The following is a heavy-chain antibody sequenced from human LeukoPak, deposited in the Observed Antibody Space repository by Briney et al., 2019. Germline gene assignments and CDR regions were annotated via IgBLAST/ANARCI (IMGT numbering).Heavy chain of an antibody. D-gene: IGHD3-22*01. J-gene: IGHJ4*02. Sequence: GGSLRLSCAASGFTFSDYHMSWIRQAPGKGLEWVAVISYDGSNKYYADSVKGRFTISRDNSKNTLYLQMNSLRAEDTAVYYCARVGEHYYDSSGYFDYWGQGTLVTVSS. V-gene: IGHV3-30-3*01. CDR2: ISYDGSNK. CDR1: GFTFSDYH. CDR3: ARVGEHYYDSSGYFDY.